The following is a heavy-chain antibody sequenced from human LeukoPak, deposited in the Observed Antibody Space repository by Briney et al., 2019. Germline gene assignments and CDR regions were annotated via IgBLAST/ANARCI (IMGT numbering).Heavy chain of an antibody. V-gene: IGHV3-43*02. Sequence: PGGSLRLSCAASGFNFDDYAMHWVRQAPGKGLEWLSFISGDGGTTYYADSVKGRFTISRDNSKNSLYLQMNSLRIEDTALYYCAKDRAAGTPYSWFDPWGQGTLVTVSS. J-gene: IGHJ5*02. CDR1: GFNFDDYA. CDR2: ISGDGGTT. CDR3: AKDRAAGTPYSWFDP. D-gene: IGHD6-13*01.